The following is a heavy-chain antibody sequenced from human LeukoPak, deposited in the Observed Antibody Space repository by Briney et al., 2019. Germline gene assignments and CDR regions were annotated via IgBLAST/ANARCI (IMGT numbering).Heavy chain of an antibody. V-gene: IGHV3-23*01. CDR2: ISGSGGST. D-gene: IGHD3-10*02. CDR3: AKDVRGGPHNWFDP. J-gene: IGHJ5*02. CDR1: GFTFSSYA. Sequence: GGSLRLSCAAPGFTFSSYAMGWVRQAPGKGLEWVSAISGSGGSTYYADSVKGRFTISRDNSKNTLYLQMNSLRAEDTAVYYCAKDVRGGPHNWFDPWGQGTLVTVSS.